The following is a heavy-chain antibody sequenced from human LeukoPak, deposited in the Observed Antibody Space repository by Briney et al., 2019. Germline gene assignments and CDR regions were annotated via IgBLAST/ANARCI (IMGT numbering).Heavy chain of an antibody. CDR1: GFTFSSYW. CDR3: ARDPGGLIVVVPAAPDY. V-gene: IGHV3-74*01. CDR2: INTDGSST. D-gene: IGHD2-2*01. Sequence: GGSLRLSCAASGFTFSSYWMHWVRQAPGKGLVWVSRINTDGSSTSYADSVKGRFTISRDNAKNTLYLQMNSLRAEDTAVYYCARDPGGLIVVVPAAPDYWGQGTLVTVSS. J-gene: IGHJ4*02.